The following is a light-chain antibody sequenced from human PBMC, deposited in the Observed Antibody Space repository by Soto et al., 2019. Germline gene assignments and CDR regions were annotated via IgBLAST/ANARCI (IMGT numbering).Light chain of an antibody. V-gene: IGKV3-15*01. CDR2: GAS. Sequence: EIVMTQSPATLSVSPGERATLSCRASQSVSTKLAWYQQKPGQAPRLLVYGASTRPTGIPTRFSGSGSGTACTLTISSLQSEDFAVYYCQQYNNWPLWTFGQGTKVDSK. CDR1: QSVSTK. CDR3: QQYNNWPLWT. J-gene: IGKJ1*01.